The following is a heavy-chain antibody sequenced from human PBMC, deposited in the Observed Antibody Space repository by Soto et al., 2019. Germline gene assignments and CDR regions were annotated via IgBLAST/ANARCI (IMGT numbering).Heavy chain of an antibody. J-gene: IGHJ3*02. Sequence: PSETLSLTCTVSGGSISSSSYYWGWIRQPPGKGLEWIGSIHYSGSTYYNPSLKSRVTISVDTSKNQFSLKLSSVTAADTAVYYCARRNFYYGGNGGAFDIWGQGTMVTVSS. CDR1: GGSISSSSYY. CDR3: ARRNFYYGGNGGAFDI. D-gene: IGHD4-17*01. CDR2: IHYSGST. V-gene: IGHV4-39*01.